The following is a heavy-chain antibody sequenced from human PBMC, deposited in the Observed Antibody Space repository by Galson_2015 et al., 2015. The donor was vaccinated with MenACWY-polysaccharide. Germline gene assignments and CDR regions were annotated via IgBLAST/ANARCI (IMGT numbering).Heavy chain of an antibody. V-gene: IGHV3-11*01. J-gene: IGHJ4*02. CDR1: GFTFSDYY. CDR3: ARDQSGYSYGYNY. CDR2: ISSSGSTI. D-gene: IGHD5-18*01. Sequence: SLRLSCAASGFTFSDYYMSWIRQAPGKGLEWVSYISSSGSTIYYADSVKGRFTISRDNAKSSLYLQMNSLRAEDTAVYYCARDQSGYSYGYNYWGQGTLVTVSS.